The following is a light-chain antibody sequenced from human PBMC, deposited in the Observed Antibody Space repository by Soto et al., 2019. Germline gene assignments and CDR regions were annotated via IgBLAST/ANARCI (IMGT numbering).Light chain of an antibody. V-gene: IGLV1-40*01. CDR1: SSNIGAGYD. CDR2: GNS. CDR3: QSYDSSLSVNYV. Sequence: SVLKQPPSVTGAPGQRVTISCNGSSSNIGAGYDVHWYQQLPGTAPKLLIYGNSNRPSGVPDRFSGSKSGTSASLAITGLQAEDEADYYCQSYDSSLSVNYVFGTGTKVTVL. J-gene: IGLJ1*01.